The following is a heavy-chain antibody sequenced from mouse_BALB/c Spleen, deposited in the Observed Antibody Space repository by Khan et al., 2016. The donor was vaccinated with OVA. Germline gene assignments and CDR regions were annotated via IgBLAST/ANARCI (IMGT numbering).Heavy chain of an antibody. D-gene: IGHD3-1*01. CDR2: INPDNVGI. J-gene: IGHJ3*01. CDR3: GRGASDWGYSFAY. CDR1: GYTFTNYV. V-gene: IGHV1S136*01. Sequence: EVQLQQSGSDLVKPGASVKMSCKASGYTFTNYVMHWVKQKPGQGHEWIGHINPDNVGIMYNEKFKGKATLTSDKSSSTAYMELSSLTSEDSAVYYCGRGASDWGYSFAYWGQGTLVTVSA.